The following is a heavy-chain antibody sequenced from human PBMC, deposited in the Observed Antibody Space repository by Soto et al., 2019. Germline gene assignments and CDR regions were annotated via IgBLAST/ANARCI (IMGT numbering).Heavy chain of an antibody. V-gene: IGHV1-46*01. J-gene: IGHJ4*02. CDR2: INPSGGST. Sequence: GASVKVSCKESRFTFASYYMYWVQQSPGQGLEWMGIINPSGGSTSYAQKFQGRVTMTRDTSTSTVYMELSSLRSEDTAVYYCARDNRMGTERYYDFWSGYYDYWGQGTLVTVSS. CDR3: ARDNRMGTERYYDFWSGYYDY. D-gene: IGHD3-3*01. CDR1: RFTFASYY.